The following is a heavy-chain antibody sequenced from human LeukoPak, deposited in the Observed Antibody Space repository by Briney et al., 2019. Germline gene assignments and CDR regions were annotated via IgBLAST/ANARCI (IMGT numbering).Heavy chain of an antibody. CDR1: GGSISSYY. Sequence: SETLSLTCTVSGGSISSYYWSWIRQPPGKGLEWIGYIYYSGSTNYNPSLKSRVTISVDTSKNQSSLKLSSVTAADTAVYYCARVSLVGYCTNGVCRTHWYFDLWGRGTLVTVSS. CDR2: IYYSGST. V-gene: IGHV4-59*01. J-gene: IGHJ2*01. CDR3: ARVSLVGYCTNGVCRTHWYFDL. D-gene: IGHD2-8*01.